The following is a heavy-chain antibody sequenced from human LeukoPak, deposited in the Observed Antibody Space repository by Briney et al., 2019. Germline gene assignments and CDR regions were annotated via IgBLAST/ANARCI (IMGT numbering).Heavy chain of an antibody. CDR1: GFTFSSYA. D-gene: IGHD6-13*01. V-gene: IGHV3-23*01. Sequence: PGGSLRLSCAASGFTFSSYAMSWVRQAPGEGLEWVSAISASGGSTYYAGSVKGRFTISRDNSKNTLYLQMNGLRAEDTAVYYCAKEGEQRTGSSWYGIDYWGQGTLVTVSS. CDR2: ISASGGST. CDR3: AKEGEQRTGSSWYGIDY. J-gene: IGHJ4*02.